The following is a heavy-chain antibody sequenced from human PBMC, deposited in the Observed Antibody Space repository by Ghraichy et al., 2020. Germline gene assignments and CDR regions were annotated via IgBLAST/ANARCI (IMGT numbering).Heavy chain of an antibody. CDR1: GFTFSSYA. CDR3: ARDLDYYGSGSYYIY. CDR2: ISYDGSNK. V-gene: IGHV3-30*04. Sequence: LSLTCAASGFTFSSYAMHWVRQAPGKGLEWVAVISYDGSNKYYADSVKGRFTISRDNSKNTLYLQMNSLRAEDTAVYYCARDLDYYGSGSYYIYWGQGTLVTVSS. D-gene: IGHD3-10*01. J-gene: IGHJ4*02.